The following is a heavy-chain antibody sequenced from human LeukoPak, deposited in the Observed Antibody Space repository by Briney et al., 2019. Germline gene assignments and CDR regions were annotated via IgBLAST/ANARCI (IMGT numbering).Heavy chain of an antibody. J-gene: IGHJ4*02. V-gene: IGHV1-46*01. D-gene: IGHD3-16*01. Sequence: ASVKVSCKASGYTFTSYYMHWVRQAPGQGLEWMGIINPSGGTTNYAQKFQGRVTMTRDTSTGTVYLDLSSLRSEDTAVYYCARSPSASTPYYFDYWDQGTLVTVSS. CDR1: GYTFTSYY. CDR2: INPSGGTT. CDR3: ARSPSASTPYYFDY.